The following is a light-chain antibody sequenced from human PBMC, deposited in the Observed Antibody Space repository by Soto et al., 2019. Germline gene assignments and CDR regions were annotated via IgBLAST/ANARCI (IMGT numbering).Light chain of an antibody. CDR3: HQYNSYSSFT. CDR1: QSINSW. V-gene: IGKV1-5*03. Sequence: DIQMTQSPSTLSASVGDRVTITCRASQSINSWLAWYQQKPGKAPKLLIYKASSLESGVPSRFSGSGSGTEFTLTISSLQPDDFATYYCHQYNSYSSFTFGGGTKVEIK. J-gene: IGKJ4*01. CDR2: KAS.